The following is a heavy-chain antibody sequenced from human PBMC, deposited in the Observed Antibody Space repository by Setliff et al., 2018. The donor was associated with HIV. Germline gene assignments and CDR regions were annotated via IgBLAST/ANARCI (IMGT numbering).Heavy chain of an antibody. CDR1: GGSVIISHYY. D-gene: IGHD6-13*01. CDR3: ARTYSSSWYSSHLWVDY. CDR2: ISYSGST. J-gene: IGHJ4*02. V-gene: IGHV4-39*01. Sequence: SETLSLTCTVSGGSVIISHYYWAWIRQPPGKGLEWIGSISYSGSTYYNPSLKSRITISVDTSKNQFSLRLDSVTAADTAVYYCARTYSSSWYSSHLWVDYWGQGTLVTVS.